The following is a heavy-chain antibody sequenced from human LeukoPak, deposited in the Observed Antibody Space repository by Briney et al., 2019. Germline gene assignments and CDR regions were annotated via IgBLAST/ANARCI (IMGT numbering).Heavy chain of an antibody. Sequence: GGSLRLSCAASGFTFSSCWMSWVRQAPGKGLEWVANIKQDGSEKYYVDSVKGRFTISRDNAKNSLYLQMSSLRAEDTAVYYCARESYYYDSSGPRERDYWGQGTLVTVSS. CDR1: GFTFSSCW. CDR3: ARESYYYDSSGPRERDY. CDR2: IKQDGSEK. D-gene: IGHD3-22*01. J-gene: IGHJ4*02. V-gene: IGHV3-7*01.